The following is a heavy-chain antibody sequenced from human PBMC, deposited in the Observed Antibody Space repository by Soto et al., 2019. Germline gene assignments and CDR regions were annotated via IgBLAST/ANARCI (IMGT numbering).Heavy chain of an antibody. CDR1: GFTFSSYS. V-gene: IGHV3-48*01. CDR2: ISSSSSTI. J-gene: IGHJ6*03. D-gene: IGHD3-10*01. Sequence: PGESLKISCAASGFTFSSYSMNWVRQAPGKGLEWVSYISSSSSTIYYADSVKGRFTISRDNAKNSLYLQMNSLRAEDTAVYYCARATMVRFMDVWGKGTTVTVSS. CDR3: ARATMVRFMDV.